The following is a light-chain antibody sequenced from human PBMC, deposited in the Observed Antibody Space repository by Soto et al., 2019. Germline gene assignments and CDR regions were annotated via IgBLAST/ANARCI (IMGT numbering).Light chain of an antibody. J-gene: IGKJ2*01. CDR1: QRVSASY. CDR3: QQYDTSAT. V-gene: IGKV3-20*01. CDR2: GAS. Sequence: EMVLTQSPGTRSLSPGERATLSCRASQRVSASYLAWYQQKPGQAPRLVIYGASSRATGFPDRFSGSGSGTDFTLTISRLEPEDFAVYYCQQYDTSATFGQGTKVDIK.